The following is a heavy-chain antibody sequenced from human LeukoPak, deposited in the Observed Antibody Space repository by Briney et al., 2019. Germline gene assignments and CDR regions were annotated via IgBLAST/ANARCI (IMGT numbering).Heavy chain of an antibody. CDR1: GGSFSGYY. CDR3: ARETHYYDSSGYYSNWFDP. Sequence: KPSETLSLTCAVYGGSFSGYYWSWIRQPPGKGLEWIGEINHSGSTNYNPSLKSRVTISVDTSKNQFSLKLSSVTAADTAVYYCARETHYYDSSGYYSNWFDPWGQGTLVTVSS. CDR2: INHSGST. V-gene: IGHV4-34*01. J-gene: IGHJ5*02. D-gene: IGHD3-22*01.